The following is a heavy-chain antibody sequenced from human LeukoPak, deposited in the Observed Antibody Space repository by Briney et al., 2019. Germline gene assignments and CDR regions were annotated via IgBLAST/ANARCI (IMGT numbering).Heavy chain of an antibody. J-gene: IGHJ4*02. Sequence: GGSLRLSCAASGFTFNNAWMSWVRQAPGKGLEWVSVIYSGGSTYYADSVKGRFTISRDNSKNTLYLQMNSLRAEDTAVYYCVGRRPLHDHERVGRDFDYWGQGTLVTVSS. D-gene: IGHD3-10*01. CDR3: VGRRPLHDHERVGRDFDY. CDR1: GFTFNNAW. V-gene: IGHV3-53*01. CDR2: IYSGGST.